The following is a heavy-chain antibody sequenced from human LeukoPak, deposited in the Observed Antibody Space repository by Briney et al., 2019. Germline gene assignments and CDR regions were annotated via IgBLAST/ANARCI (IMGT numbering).Heavy chain of an antibody. Sequence: SRTLSLTCTVTGGSISSYYWSWIRQPPGKGLEWIGYIYTSGSTYYDPSLKSRFTISVDTSKNQFSLKLSSVTAADEAVYDCARATGYGIGACTGGSYNMDVWGKGTTVTVSS. CDR2: IYTSGST. V-gene: IGHV4-4*09. CDR1: GGSISSYY. J-gene: IGHJ6*03. CDR3: ARATGYGIGACTGGSYNMDV. D-gene: IGHD6-13*01.